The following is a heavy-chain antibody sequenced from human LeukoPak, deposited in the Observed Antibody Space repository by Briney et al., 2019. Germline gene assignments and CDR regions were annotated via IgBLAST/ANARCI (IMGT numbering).Heavy chain of an antibody. Sequence: GGSLRLSCAASGFTFSSYAMSWVRQAPGKGLEWVSAISGSGGSTYYADSVKGRFTISRDNSKNTLYLQMNSLRAEDTAVYYCAIDLMITFGGVIADNWGQGTLVTVSS. CDR2: ISGSGGST. CDR1: GFTFSSYA. CDR3: AIDLMITFGGVIADN. D-gene: IGHD3-16*02. V-gene: IGHV3-23*01. J-gene: IGHJ4*02.